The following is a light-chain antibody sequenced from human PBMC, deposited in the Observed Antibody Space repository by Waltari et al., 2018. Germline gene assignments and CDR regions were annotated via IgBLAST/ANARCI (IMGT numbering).Light chain of an antibody. Sequence: EIVMTQSPATLSASPGERVTLSCRASQSVRSHLAWYQQKPGQAPRLLIYSASTRATGIPARFSGSGSATEFTLTISSLQSEDFAVYYCQQYDNWPITFGQGTRLEIK. CDR1: QSVRSH. CDR3: QQYDNWPIT. J-gene: IGKJ5*01. CDR2: SAS. V-gene: IGKV3-15*01.